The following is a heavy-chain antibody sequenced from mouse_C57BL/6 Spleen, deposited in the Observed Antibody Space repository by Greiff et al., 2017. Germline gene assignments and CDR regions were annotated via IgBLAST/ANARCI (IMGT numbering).Heavy chain of an antibody. CDR2: IDPSDSYT. D-gene: IGHD2-1*01. CDR1: GYTFTSYW. CDR3: ARKAYGNYEGYYAMDY. J-gene: IGHJ4*01. Sequence: QVQLQQSGAELVMPGASVKLSCKASGYTFTSYWMHWVKQRPGQGLEWIGEIDPSDSYTNYNQKFKGKSTLTVDKSSSTAYMQLSSLTSEDSAVYYCARKAYGNYEGYYAMDYWGQGTSVTVAS. V-gene: IGHV1-69*01.